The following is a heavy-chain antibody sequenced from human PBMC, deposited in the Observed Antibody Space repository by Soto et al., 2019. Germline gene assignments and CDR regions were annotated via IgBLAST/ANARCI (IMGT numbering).Heavy chain of an antibody. V-gene: IGHV3-30*18. J-gene: IGHJ4*02. CDR2: ISYDGSNK. CDR3: AKEENWNIDY. Sequence: QVQLVESGGGVVQPGRSLRLSCAASGFTFSSYGMHWVRQAPGKGLEWVAVISYDGSNKYYADSVKGRFTISRDNSKNTLYLQMNSLRAEDTAVYYCAKEENWNIDYWGQGTLVTVSS. D-gene: IGHD1-1*01. CDR1: GFTFSSYG.